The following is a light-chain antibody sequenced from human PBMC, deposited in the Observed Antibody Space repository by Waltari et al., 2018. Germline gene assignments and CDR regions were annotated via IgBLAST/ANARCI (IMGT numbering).Light chain of an antibody. V-gene: IGKV2-29*02. CDR1: QTLLHSDGQTY. Sequence: DVVMTQTPLSLSVTPGQPASISCKPSQTLLHSDGQTYLYWFLQKPGQSPQLLLYAVSSRLSGVSTKFSGSGSGTDFTLKISRVEAEDVGIYYCMQGLHLPRTFGQGTKVEMK. J-gene: IGKJ1*01. CDR3: MQGLHLPRT. CDR2: AVS.